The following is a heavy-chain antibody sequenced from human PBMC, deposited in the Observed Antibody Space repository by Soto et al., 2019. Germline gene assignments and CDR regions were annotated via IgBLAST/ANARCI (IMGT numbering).Heavy chain of an antibody. CDR3: AKVGYCSSTSCYNYYYYYYMDV. V-gene: IGHV3-30*18. D-gene: IGHD2-2*02. CDR2: ISYDGSNK. CDR1: GFTFSSYG. Sequence: GGSLRLSCAASGFTFSSYGMHWVRQAPGKGLEWVAVISYDGSNKYYADSVKGRFTISRDNSKNTLYLQMNSLRAEDTAVYYCAKVGYCSSTSCYNYYYYYYMDVWGKGTTVTVSS. J-gene: IGHJ6*03.